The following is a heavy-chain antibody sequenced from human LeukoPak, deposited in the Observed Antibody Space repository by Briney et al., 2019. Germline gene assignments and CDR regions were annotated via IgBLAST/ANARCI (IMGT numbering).Heavy chain of an antibody. V-gene: IGHV3-48*02. D-gene: IGHD1-1*01. J-gene: IGHJ5*01. CDR2: ISSSSSPK. Sequence: GGSLRLSCAASGFTISSYAMNWVRQAPEKGLEWVSYISSSSSPKNYADSVKGRFTISRDNAKDSLYLQMNSLRDEDTAVYYCARDCRLNCARQPGFDSWGQGTLVTVSS. CDR1: GFTISSYA. CDR3: ARDCRLNCARQPGFDS.